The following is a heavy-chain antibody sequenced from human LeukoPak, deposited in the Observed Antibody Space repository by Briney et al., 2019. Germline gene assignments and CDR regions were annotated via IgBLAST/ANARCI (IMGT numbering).Heavy chain of an antibody. J-gene: IGHJ4*02. CDR1: GYTFTSTG. D-gene: IGHD5-12*01. CDR2: ISAYNGNT. V-gene: IGHV1-18*04. Sequence: ASVKVSCKASGYTFTSTGISWVRQAPGQGLECMGWISAYNGNTSYAQKLQGRVTMTADTSTSTAYMELRSLRSDDTAVYYCARVVVVEATNTFFDYWGQGTLVTVSS. CDR3: ARVVVVEATNTFFDY.